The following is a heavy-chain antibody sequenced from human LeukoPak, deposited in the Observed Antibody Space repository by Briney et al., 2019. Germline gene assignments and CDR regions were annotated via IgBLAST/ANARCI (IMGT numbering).Heavy chain of an antibody. J-gene: IGHJ4*02. D-gene: IGHD4-11*01. CDR3: ASGNGATVTTGGDY. CDR1: GYTFTSYG. CDR2: ISAYNGNT. V-gene: IGHV1-18*01. Sequence: ASVKVSCKASGYTFTSYGISWVRQAPGQGLEWMGWISAYNGNTNYAQKIQGRVTMTTDSSTSTAYMELRSLRSDDTAGYYCASGNGATVTTGGDYWGQGTLVTVSS.